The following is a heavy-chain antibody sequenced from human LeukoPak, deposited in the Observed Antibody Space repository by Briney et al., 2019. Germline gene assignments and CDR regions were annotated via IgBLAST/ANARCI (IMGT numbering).Heavy chain of an antibody. Sequence: SVKVSCKASGGTFSSYAISWVRQAPGQGLEWMGGIIPIFGTANYAQKFQGRVTITADESTSAAYMELSSLRSEDTAVYYCASVVVPAARSTYYYYYYGMDVWGQGTTVTVSS. J-gene: IGHJ6*02. CDR3: ASVVVPAARSTYYYYYYGMDV. CDR1: GGTFSSYA. D-gene: IGHD2-2*01. V-gene: IGHV1-69*01. CDR2: IIPIFGTA.